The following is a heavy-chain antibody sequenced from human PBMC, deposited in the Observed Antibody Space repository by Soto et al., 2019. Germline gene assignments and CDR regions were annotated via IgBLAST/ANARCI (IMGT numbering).Heavy chain of an antibody. CDR2: IYYSGNT. Sequence: QVQLQESGPGLVKPSQTLSLTCTVSGGSISSGDYYWSWIRQPPGKGLEWIGYIYYSGNTYYNPSLKSRVTISVDTSKNQFSLKLSSVTAADTAVYYCARVVKIDASFYNTRSFDYWGQGTLVTVSS. CDR3: ARVVKIDASFYNTRSFDY. D-gene: IGHD3-10*01. CDR1: GGSISSGDYY. V-gene: IGHV4-30-4*01. J-gene: IGHJ4*02.